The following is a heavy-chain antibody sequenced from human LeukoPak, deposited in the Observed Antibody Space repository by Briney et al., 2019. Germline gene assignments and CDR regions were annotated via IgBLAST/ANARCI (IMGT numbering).Heavy chain of an antibody. V-gene: IGHV3-74*01. J-gene: IGHJ4*02. CDR1: GFTFSSYW. D-gene: IGHD1-26*01. CDR3: ARQKGGQSFFDS. CDR2: INGEGTTT. Sequence: PGGSLRLSCAASGFTFSSYWMHGVRQDPGEGLLWVSRINGEGTTTAYAHSVKGRFTTSRDNAKNTLYLQMNSLRADDTAVYYCARQKGGQSFFDSWGQGTLVTVSS.